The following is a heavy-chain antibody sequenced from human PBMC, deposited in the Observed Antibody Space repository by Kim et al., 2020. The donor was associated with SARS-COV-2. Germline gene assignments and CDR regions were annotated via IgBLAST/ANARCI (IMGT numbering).Heavy chain of an antibody. J-gene: IGHJ4*02. Sequence: SVKVSCKASGGTFSSYAISWVRQAPGQGLEWMGGIIPIFGTANYAQKFQGRVTITADESTSTAYMELSSLRSEDTAVYYCASVEENHSSGWYGRGYYFDYWGQGTLVTVSS. CDR1: GGTFSSYA. V-gene: IGHV1-69*13. CDR3: ASVEENHSSGWYGRGYYFDY. D-gene: IGHD6-19*01. CDR2: IIPIFGTA.